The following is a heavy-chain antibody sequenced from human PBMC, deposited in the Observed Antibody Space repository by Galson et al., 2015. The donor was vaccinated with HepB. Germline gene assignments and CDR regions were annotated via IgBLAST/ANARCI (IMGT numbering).Heavy chain of an antibody. CDR1: GGSFSGYY. CDR2: INHSGST. Sequence: ETLSLTCAVYGGSFSGYYWSWIRQPPGKGLEWIGEINHSGSTNYNPSLKSRVTISVDTSKNQFSLKLSSVTAADTAVYYCASLSHFTIFGVVISNRFDPWGQGTLVTVSS. V-gene: IGHV4-34*01. CDR3: ASLSHFTIFGVVISNRFDP. J-gene: IGHJ5*02. D-gene: IGHD3-3*01.